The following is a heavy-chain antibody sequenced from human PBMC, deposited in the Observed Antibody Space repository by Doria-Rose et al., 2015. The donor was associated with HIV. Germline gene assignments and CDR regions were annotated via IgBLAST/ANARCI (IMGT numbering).Heavy chain of an antibody. Sequence: QESGPVLVKPTETLTLTCTVSGVSLSSPGMGVSWIRQPPGKALEWLANIFSDDERSYMTSLKSRLTISRGTSKSQVVLTMTDMDPVDTATYYCARIKSSRWYHKYYFDFWGQGTLVIVSA. CDR3: ARIKSSRWYHKYYFDF. D-gene: IGHD6-13*01. V-gene: IGHV2-26*01. CDR2: IFSDDER. J-gene: IGHJ4*02. CDR1: GVSLSSPGMG.